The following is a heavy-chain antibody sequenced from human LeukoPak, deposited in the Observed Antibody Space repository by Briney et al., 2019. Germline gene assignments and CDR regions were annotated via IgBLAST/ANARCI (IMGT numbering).Heavy chain of an antibody. D-gene: IGHD5-12*01. J-gene: IGHJ2*01. Sequence: PSETLSLTCTVSGGSISSDYWSWVRQPPGKGLEWIGYIYYSGSPNYNPSLKSRVTISIDTSKNQFSLKVSSVTDADTAVYYCARCETRGTGYHFGLWGRGTLVTVSS. CDR1: GGSISSDY. V-gene: IGHV4-59*08. CDR2: IYYSGSP. CDR3: ARCETRGTGYHFGL.